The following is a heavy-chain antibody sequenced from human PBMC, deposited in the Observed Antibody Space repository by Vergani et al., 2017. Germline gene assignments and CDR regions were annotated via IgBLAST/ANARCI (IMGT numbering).Heavy chain of an antibody. J-gene: IGHJ4*02. CDR3: AKHFRGWSIDY. Sequence: QVQLVESGGGVVQRGGSLRLSCATSGFTLSNYDMQWIRQGPGKGLEFVAFIQFDGSNQYYADSVKGRFPLSRDFSKNTLYLQMNSLRTDDTATYYCAKHFRGWSIDYWGQGTQVIVSS. V-gene: IGHV3-30*02. CDR1: GFTLSNYD. CDR2: IQFDGSNQ. D-gene: IGHD3-3*01.